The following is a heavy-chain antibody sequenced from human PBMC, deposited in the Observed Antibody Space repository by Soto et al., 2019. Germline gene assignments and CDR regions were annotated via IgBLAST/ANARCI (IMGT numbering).Heavy chain of an antibody. CDR2: ISSSSSYI. CDR1: GFTFSSYS. J-gene: IGHJ4*02. D-gene: IGHD3-22*01. Sequence: EVQLVESGGGLVKRGGSLRLSCAASGFTFSSYSMNWVRQAPGKGLEWVSSISSSSSYIYYADSVKGRFTISRDNAKNSLYLQMNSLRAEDTAVYYCARGTAHYYDSSGYFDYWGLGTLVTVSS. CDR3: ARGTAHYYDSSGYFDY. V-gene: IGHV3-21*01.